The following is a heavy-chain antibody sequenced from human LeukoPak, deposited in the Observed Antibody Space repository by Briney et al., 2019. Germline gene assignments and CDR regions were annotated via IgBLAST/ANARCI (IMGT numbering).Heavy chain of an antibody. CDR3: ARARSGYDTPFDY. CDR2: IYYSGST. CDR1: GGSISSYY. V-gene: IGHV4-59*08. Sequence: PSETLSLTCTVSGGSISSYYWSWIRQPPGKGLEWIGYIYYSGSTNYNPSLKSRVTISVDTSKNQFSLKLSSVTAADTAVYYCARARSGYDTPFDYWGQGTLVTVSS. J-gene: IGHJ4*02. D-gene: IGHD5-12*01.